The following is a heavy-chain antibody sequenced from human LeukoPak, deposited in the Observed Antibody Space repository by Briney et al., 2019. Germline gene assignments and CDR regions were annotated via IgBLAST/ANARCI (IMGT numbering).Heavy chain of an antibody. J-gene: IGHJ3*02. CDR2: IYYTGNT. D-gene: IGHD6-19*01. CDR3: ARPHRNIAVAMSGDAFDI. CDR1: GGSVSSGSYY. Sequence: KPSETLSLTCTVSGGSVSSGSYYWSWIRQPPGKGLEWIGYIYYTGNTNYNPSLKSRVTISVDTSKNQFSLKLSSVTAADTAVYYCARPHRNIAVAMSGDAFDIWGQGTMVTVSS. V-gene: IGHV4-61*01.